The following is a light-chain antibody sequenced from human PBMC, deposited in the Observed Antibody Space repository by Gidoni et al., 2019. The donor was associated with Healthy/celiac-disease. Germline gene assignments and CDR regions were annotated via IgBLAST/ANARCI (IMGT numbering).Light chain of an antibody. J-gene: IGKJ2*01. CDR3: QQRSNWPPGYT. CDR2: DAS. Sequence: EIVLTQSPATLSLSPGERATFPCRASQSVSSYLAWYQQKPGQAPRILIYDASNRATGIPARFSGSGSGTDFTLTISSLEPEDFAVYYCQQRSNWPPGYTFGQGTKLEIK. V-gene: IGKV3-11*01. CDR1: QSVSSY.